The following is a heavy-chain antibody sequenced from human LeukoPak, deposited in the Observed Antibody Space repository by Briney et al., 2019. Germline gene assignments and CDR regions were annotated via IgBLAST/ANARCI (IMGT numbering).Heavy chain of an antibody. CDR2: ISTNGGGT. Sequence: AGSLPVPRAASGFTFSTYAIHWVRQTPGKGLEYVSAISTNGGGTYYANSVKGRFTISRDNSKNTLYLQMGSLRAEDMAVYYCARYCSGVSCNSGYDYWGPGTLVTVSS. D-gene: IGHD2-15*01. CDR3: ARYCSGVSCNSGYDY. V-gene: IGHV3-64*01. J-gene: IGHJ4*02. CDR1: GFTFSTYA.